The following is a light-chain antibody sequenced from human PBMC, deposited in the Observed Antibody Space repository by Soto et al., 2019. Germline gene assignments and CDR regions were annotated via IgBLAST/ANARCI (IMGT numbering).Light chain of an antibody. CDR3: NSFTTSSTYV. CDR2: DVS. V-gene: IGLV2-14*03. Sequence: QRGAGSECPGQWISISCTETTSDVGRYNYVSRYQQHPGKAPKLMIYDVSYRPSWVSNRFSGSKSGITASLTISGLQAEDEADYYCNSFTTSSTYVFGTGTKVTVL. J-gene: IGLJ1*01. CDR1: TSDVGRYNY.